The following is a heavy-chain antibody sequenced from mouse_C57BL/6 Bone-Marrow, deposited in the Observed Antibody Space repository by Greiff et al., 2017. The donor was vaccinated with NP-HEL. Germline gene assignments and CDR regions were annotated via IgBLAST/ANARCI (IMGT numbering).Heavy chain of an antibody. J-gene: IGHJ4*01. CDR3: ARMTDGYLYYYAMDY. CDR1: GFSLSTFGMG. Sequence: QVTLKESGPGILQPSQTLSLTCSFSGFSLSTFGMGVGWIRQPSGKGLEWLAHIWWDDDKYYNPALKSRLTISKDTSKNQVFLKIANVDTADTATYYCARMTDGYLYYYAMDYWGQGTSVTVSS. CDR2: IWWDDDK. V-gene: IGHV8-8*01. D-gene: IGHD2-3*01.